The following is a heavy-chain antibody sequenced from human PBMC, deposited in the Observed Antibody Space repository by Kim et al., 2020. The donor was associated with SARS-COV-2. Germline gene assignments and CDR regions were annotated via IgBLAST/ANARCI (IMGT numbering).Heavy chain of an antibody. CDR3: ATVGREGAYYDILTGYYDDAFYFDY. J-gene: IGHJ4*02. V-gene: IGHV3-74*03. CDR2: INSDGSYT. D-gene: IGHD3-9*01. Sequence: GGSLRLSCAASGFTFSTYWMHWVRQAPGKGLVWVSRINSDGSYTTYADSVKGRFTISRDNAKNTLYLQMNNLRAEDTAVYYCATVGREGAYYDILTGYYDDAFYFDYWRQGALVTVSS. CDR1: GFTFSTYW.